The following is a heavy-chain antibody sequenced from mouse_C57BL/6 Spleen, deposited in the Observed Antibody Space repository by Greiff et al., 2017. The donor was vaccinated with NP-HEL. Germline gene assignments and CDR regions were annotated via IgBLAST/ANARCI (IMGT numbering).Heavy chain of an antibody. CDR3: ARYYYGSSSYAMDY. CDR2: IDPSDSYT. D-gene: IGHD1-1*01. J-gene: IGHJ4*01. V-gene: IGHV1-50*01. Sequence: QVHVKQPGAELVKPGASVKLSCKASGYTFTSYWMQWVKQRPGQGLEWIGEIDPSDSYTNYNQKFKGKATLTVDTSSSTAYMQLSSLTSEDSAVYYCARYYYGSSSYAMDYWGQGTSVTVSS. CDR1: GYTFTSYW.